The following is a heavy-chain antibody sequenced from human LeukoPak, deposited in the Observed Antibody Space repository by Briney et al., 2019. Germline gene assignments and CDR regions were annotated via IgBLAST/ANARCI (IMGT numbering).Heavy chain of an antibody. V-gene: IGHV1-18*01. D-gene: IGHD4-17*01. CDR2: ISGYNGKT. J-gene: IGHJ3*02. Sequence: ASVKVSCKASGYTFNTYGITWVRQAPGQGLEWMGWISGYNGKTKYAQKLQDRVTMTTDTSTTTAYMELRSLRSEDTAVYYCARDRGDYSGLDAFDIWGQGTMVTVSS. CDR3: ARDRGDYSGLDAFDI. CDR1: GYTFNTYG.